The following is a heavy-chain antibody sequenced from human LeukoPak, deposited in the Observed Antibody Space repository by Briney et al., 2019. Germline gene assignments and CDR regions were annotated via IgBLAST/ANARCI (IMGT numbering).Heavy chain of an antibody. V-gene: IGHV6-1*01. CDR3: ARSHWNYDNWFDP. D-gene: IGHD1-7*01. CDR2: TYYMSKWYN. CDR1: GDSVSSNSAA. J-gene: IGHJ5*02. Sequence: SQTLSLTCAISGDSVSSNSAAWNWIRQSPSRGLEWLGRTYYMSKWYNDYAVSVKSRITITPETSKKPFSLQMKSVTPEDTAVYYCARSHWNYDNWFDPWGQGTLVTVSS.